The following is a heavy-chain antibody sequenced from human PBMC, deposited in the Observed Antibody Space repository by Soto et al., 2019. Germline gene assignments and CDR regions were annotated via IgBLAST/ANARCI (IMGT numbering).Heavy chain of an antibody. CDR1: GGSISSGGYY. V-gene: IGHV4-31*03. CDR3: AASCVACGGFNYYGMDV. Sequence: QVQLQESGPGLVKPSQTLSLTCTVSGGSISSGGYYWYWIRQHPGKGLEWIGYIYYSGTTYYNPSLKSRVTISVDTSKNQFSLKLSSVTVADTAVYYCAASCVACGGFNYYGMDVWGQGTTVTVSS. CDR2: IYYSGTT. J-gene: IGHJ6*02. D-gene: IGHD2-21*01.